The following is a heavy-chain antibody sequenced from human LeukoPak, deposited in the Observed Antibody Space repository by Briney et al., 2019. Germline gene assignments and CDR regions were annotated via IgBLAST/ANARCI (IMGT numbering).Heavy chain of an antibody. CDR2: ISAYNGNT. CDR3: VKNLGYSSSWYYFDY. V-gene: IGHV1-18*01. CDR1: GYTFTSYG. Sequence: ASVTVSCKASGYTFTSYGISWVRQAPGQGLEWMGWISAYNGNTNYAQKLQGRVTMTTDTSTSTAYMELRSLRSDDTAVYYCVKNLGYSSSWYYFDYWGQGTLVTVSS. D-gene: IGHD6-13*01. J-gene: IGHJ4*02.